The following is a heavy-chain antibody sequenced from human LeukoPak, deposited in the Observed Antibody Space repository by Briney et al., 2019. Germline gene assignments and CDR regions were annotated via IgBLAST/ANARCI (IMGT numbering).Heavy chain of an antibody. Sequence: GGSLRLSCAASGFTFSSYSMNWVRQAPGKGLEWVANIKQDGSEKYYVDSVKGRFTISRDNAKNSLYLQMNSLRAEDTAVYYCARDNPRGSGNYGPSVYDYWGQGTLATVSS. CDR3: ARDNPRGSGNYGPSVYDY. CDR2: IKQDGSEK. J-gene: IGHJ4*02. V-gene: IGHV3-7*01. CDR1: GFTFSSYS. D-gene: IGHD6-19*01.